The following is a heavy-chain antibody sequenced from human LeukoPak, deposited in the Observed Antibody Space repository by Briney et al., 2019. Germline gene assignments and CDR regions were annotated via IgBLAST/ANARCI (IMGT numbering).Heavy chain of an antibody. Sequence: ASVKVSCKASGYTFSSYAMHWVRQAPGQRLEWMGWINSNANTKYSQKLQDRVIITRDTSASTAYMELSSLRSEDTAVYYCARRGSGQCFDYWGQGTLVTVSS. V-gene: IGHV1-3*04. CDR2: INSNANT. CDR3: ARRGSGQCFDY. J-gene: IGHJ4*02. D-gene: IGHD3-10*01. CDR1: GYTFSSYA.